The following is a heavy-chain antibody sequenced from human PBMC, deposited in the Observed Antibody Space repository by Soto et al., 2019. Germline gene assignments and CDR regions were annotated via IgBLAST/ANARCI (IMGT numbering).Heavy chain of an antibody. CDR1: GYTLNELS. V-gene: IGHV1-24*01. Sequence: ASVKVSCKVSGYTLNELSMHWVRQAPGKGLEWMGGFDPEDGETIYAQKFQGRVTMTEDTSTDTAYMELSSLRSEDTAVYYCATRYDFWSGYYRNYYYYGMDVWGQGTTVTVSS. CDR3: ATRYDFWSGYYRNYYYYGMDV. CDR2: FDPEDGET. D-gene: IGHD3-3*01. J-gene: IGHJ6*02.